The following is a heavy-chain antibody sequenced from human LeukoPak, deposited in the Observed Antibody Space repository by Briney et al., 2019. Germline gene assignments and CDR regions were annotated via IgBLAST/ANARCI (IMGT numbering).Heavy chain of an antibody. Sequence: ASVKVSYKASGYTFTIYGISWVRQAPGQGLEWMGWISAYNGNTNYAQKLQGRVTMTTDTSTSTAYMELRSLRSDDTAVYYCARGGGSGDGYNFDYYYGMDVWGQGTTVTVSS. CDR2: ISAYNGNT. CDR1: GYTFTIYG. CDR3: ARGGGSGDGYNFDYYYGMDV. J-gene: IGHJ6*02. D-gene: IGHD5-24*01. V-gene: IGHV1-18*01.